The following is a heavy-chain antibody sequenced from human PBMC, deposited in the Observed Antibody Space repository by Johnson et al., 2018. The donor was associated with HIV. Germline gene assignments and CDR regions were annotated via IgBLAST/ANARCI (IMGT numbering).Heavy chain of an antibody. CDR1: GFTFSSYA. CDR3: AGEKIRAFDI. Sequence: QVQLVESGGGVVQPGRSLRLSCAASGFTFSSYAMHWVRQAPGKGLEWVAVISYDGSNKYYADSVKGRFTISRDNSKNTLYLQMNSLRAEDTAVYYCAGEKIRAFDIWGQGTMVTVSS. CDR2: ISYDGSNK. J-gene: IGHJ3*02. V-gene: IGHV3-30*04.